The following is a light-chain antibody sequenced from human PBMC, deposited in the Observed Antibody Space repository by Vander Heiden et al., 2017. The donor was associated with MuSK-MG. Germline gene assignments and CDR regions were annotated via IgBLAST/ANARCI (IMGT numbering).Light chain of an antibody. CDR1: QHIGDC. J-gene: IGKJ4*01. V-gene: IGKV1-27*01. Sequence: DLLFTPSPPSLSASPGDSAIISCRASQHIGDCLAWYKQKPGQAPSLLISGASKRQSGVPARFSGTGSGTDFTLTISSLESEDFAIYYCQQCDSRPLSFGGGTNVESK. CDR3: QQCDSRPLS. CDR2: GAS.